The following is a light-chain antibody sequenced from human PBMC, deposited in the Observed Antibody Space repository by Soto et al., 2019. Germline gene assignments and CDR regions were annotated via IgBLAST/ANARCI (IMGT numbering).Light chain of an antibody. Sequence: QSALTQPPSASGSPGQSVTISCTGTSSDVGGYNYVSWYQQHPGKAPKLMIYEVSKRPSGGPDRCSGSTSANTAALTVSGPQDEDEADYYCSSYSGSNTLVFGGGTKLTVL. CDR2: EVS. V-gene: IGLV2-8*01. CDR3: SSYSGSNTLV. CDR1: SSDVGGYNY. J-gene: IGLJ2*01.